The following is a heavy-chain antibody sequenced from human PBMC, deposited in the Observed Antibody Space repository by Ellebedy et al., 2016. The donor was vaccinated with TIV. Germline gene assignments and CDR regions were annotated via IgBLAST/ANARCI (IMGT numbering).Heavy chain of an antibody. CDR3: ARGVGMYYFDY. Sequence: GGSLRLSCAASGFTVSSNYMSWVRQAPGKGLEWVSVIYSGGSTYYAESVMGRFTISRDNAKNSLYLQMNSLRAEDTALYYCARGVGMYYFDYWGQGTLVTVSS. V-gene: IGHV3-66*01. CDR1: GFTVSSNY. D-gene: IGHD1-26*01. CDR2: IYSGGST. J-gene: IGHJ4*02.